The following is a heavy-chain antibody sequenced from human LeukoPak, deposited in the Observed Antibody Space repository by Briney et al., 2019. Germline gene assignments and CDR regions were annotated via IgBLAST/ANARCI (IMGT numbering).Heavy chain of an antibody. Sequence: ASVKVSCKVSGYTLTELSMHWVRQAPGKGLEWMGGFDPEDGETIYAQKFQGRVTMTEDTSTDTAYMELSSLRSEDTAVYYCATRRSRDYYDSSGYYSFDYWAREPWSPSPQ. J-gene: IGHJ4*02. CDR1: GYTLTELS. D-gene: IGHD3-22*01. V-gene: IGHV1-24*01. CDR2: FDPEDGET. CDR3: ATRRSRDYYDSSGYYSFDY.